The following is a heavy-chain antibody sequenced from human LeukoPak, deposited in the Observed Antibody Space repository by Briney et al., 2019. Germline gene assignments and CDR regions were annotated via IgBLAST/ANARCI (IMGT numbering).Heavy chain of an antibody. V-gene: IGHV4-34*01. D-gene: IGHD6-19*01. CDR3: ARVARGRRIAVAVSPHAFDI. CDR1: GGSFSGYY. CDR2: INHSGST. Sequence: PSETLSLTCAVYGGSFSGYYWSWIRQPPGKGLEWIGEINHSGSTNYNPSLKSRVTISVDTSKNQFSLKLSSVTAADTAVYYCARVARGRRIAVAVSPHAFDIWGQGTMVTVSS. J-gene: IGHJ3*02.